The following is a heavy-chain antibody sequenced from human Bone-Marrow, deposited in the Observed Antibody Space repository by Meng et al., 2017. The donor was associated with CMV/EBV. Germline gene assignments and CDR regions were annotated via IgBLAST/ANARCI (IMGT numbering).Heavy chain of an antibody. CDR3: AKCSPGYSSSCPSDY. D-gene: IGHD6-13*01. V-gene: IGHV3-30*02. J-gene: IGHJ4*02. CDR1: GFTFSSYG. Sequence: GESLKISCAASGFTFSSYGMHWVRQAPGKGLEWVAFIRYDGSNKYYADSVKGRFTISRDNSKNTLYLQMNSLRAEDTAVYYCAKCSPGYSSSCPSDYWVQGTLVTVSS. CDR2: IRYDGSNK.